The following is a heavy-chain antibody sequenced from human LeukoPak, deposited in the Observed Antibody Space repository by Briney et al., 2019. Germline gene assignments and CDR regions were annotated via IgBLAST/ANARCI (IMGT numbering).Heavy chain of an antibody. CDR2: ISSNGDST. J-gene: IGHJ6*04. Sequence: GGSLRLSCAASGFTFSSYEMPWVRQAPGKGLEYVSAISSNGDSTYYANFVKGRFIISRDNSKNTLYLQMGSLRPEDMAVYYCARDRPGDVWGEGTTVTVSS. CDR1: GFTFSSYE. V-gene: IGHV3-64*01. CDR3: ARDRPGDV.